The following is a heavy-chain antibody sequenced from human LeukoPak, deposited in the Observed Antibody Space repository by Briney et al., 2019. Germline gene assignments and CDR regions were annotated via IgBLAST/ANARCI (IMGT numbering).Heavy chain of an antibody. Sequence: PSETLSLTCTVSGGSISSSSYYWGWIRQPPGKGLEWIGSIYYSGSTYYNPSLKSRVTISVDTSKNQFSLKLSSVTAADTAVYYCASSSTRGYSYGFDYWGQGTLVTVSS. D-gene: IGHD5-18*01. CDR1: GGSISSSSYY. CDR2: IYYSGST. CDR3: ASSSTRGYSYGFDY. J-gene: IGHJ4*02. V-gene: IGHV4-39*01.